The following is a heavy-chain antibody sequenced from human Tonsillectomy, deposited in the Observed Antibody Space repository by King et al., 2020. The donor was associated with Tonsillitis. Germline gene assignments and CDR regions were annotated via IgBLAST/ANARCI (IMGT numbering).Heavy chain of an antibody. Sequence: VQLVESGGGLVQPGGSLRLSCAASGFTFSSYSWNWVPPAPGKGLEWVSYISCSRRTINYADSVKGRFTISRDNAKNSLYLQMNSLSAEDTAVYYCAREIDYGGNSGADYWGQGTLVTVSS. D-gene: IGHD4-23*01. J-gene: IGHJ4*02. CDR2: ISCSRRTI. CDR1: GFTFSSYS. V-gene: IGHV3-48*01. CDR3: AREIDYGGNSGADY.